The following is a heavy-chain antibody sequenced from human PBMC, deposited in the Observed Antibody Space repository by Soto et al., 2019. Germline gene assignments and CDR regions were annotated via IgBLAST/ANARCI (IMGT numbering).Heavy chain of an antibody. Sequence: EVHLLESGGDLVQPGGSLRLSCTASGLTFSTYAMSWVRQAPGKGLEWVSAIGGSGTGGRTYYADAVKGRFTISRDNSKNTVYLQMTSLRADDTAVYYWAKSPGGLDGYISDYYGMDVWGQGTTVTVSS. CDR3: AKSPGGLDGYISDYYGMDV. V-gene: IGHV3-23*01. J-gene: IGHJ6*02. CDR1: GLTFSTYA. D-gene: IGHD5-12*01. CDR2: IGGSGTGGRT.